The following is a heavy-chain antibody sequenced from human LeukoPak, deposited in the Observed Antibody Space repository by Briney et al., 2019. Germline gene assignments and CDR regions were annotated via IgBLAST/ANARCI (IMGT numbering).Heavy chain of an antibody. J-gene: IGHJ4*02. CDR1: GFTFTGYA. D-gene: IGHD2-15*01. Sequence: GSLRLSCSASGFTFTGYAMHWVRQAPGKGLEWVSYISSSSSTIYYADSVKGRFTISRDNAKNSLFLQMSSLRDEDTAVYYCARGWGCTGGSCYYDYWGQGTLVTVSS. V-gene: IGHV3-48*02. CDR2: ISSSSSTI. CDR3: ARGWGCTGGSCYYDY.